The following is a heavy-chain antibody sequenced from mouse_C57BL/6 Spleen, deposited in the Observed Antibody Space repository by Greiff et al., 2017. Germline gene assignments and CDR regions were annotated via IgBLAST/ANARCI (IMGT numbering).Heavy chain of an antibody. CDR1: GYTFTSYW. D-gene: IGHD1-1*01. V-gene: IGHV1-52*01. CDR3: ARSDYGSSPYAMDY. Sequence: QVQLKQSGAELVRPGSSVKLSCKASGYTFTSYWMHWVKQRPIQGLEWIGNIDPSDSETHYNQKFKDKATLTVDKSSSTAYMQLSSLTSEDSAVYYCARSDYGSSPYAMDYWGQGTSVTVSS. CDR2: IDPSDSET. J-gene: IGHJ4*01.